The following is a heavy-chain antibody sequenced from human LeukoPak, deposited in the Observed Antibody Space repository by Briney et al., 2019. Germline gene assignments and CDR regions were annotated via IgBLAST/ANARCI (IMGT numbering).Heavy chain of an antibody. V-gene: IGHV1-2*02. D-gene: IGHD2-15*01. CDR3: ARGAGYCSGGSCLYFGMDV. CDR2: INPNSGGT. CDR1: GYTFTGYY. Sequence: ASVTVSCKASGYTFTGYYTHWVRQAPGRGLECMGWINPNSGGTYYAQKFEGRVTMTRDTSISTAYMELSRLRSDDTAVYYCARGAGYCSGGSCLYFGMDVWGQGTTVIVSS. J-gene: IGHJ6*02.